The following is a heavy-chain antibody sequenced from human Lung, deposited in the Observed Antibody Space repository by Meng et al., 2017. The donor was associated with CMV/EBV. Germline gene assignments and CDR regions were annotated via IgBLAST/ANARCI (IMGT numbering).Heavy chain of an antibody. J-gene: IGHJ6*02. V-gene: IGHV4-59*01. CDR2: IYYTGST. D-gene: IGHD5-12*01. CDR3: ARATGGNGLVAYYYYGLDV. Sequence: SETLSLXCAVSGGSISGYYWSWIRQPPGKGLEWIGYIYYTGSTNYNPSLKSRVTISLDTSKNQFSLKLRSVTAADTAVYYCARATGGNGLVAYYYYGLDVWGQGTTVTVSS. CDR1: GGSISGYY.